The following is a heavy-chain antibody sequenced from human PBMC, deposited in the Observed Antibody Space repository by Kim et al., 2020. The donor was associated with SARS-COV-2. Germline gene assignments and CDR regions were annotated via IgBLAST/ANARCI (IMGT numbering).Heavy chain of an antibody. Sequence: GGSLRLSCAASGFTFSNCWMTWVRQAPGKGLEWVANIKEDGSEKYYVDSVKGRFTISRDNSKNSLYLQMNSLRAEDTAVYYCARYRSLDYWGQGTLVTVSS. D-gene: IGHD6-13*01. CDR3: ARYRSLDY. J-gene: IGHJ4*02. V-gene: IGHV3-7*03. CDR2: IKEDGSEK. CDR1: GFTFSNCW.